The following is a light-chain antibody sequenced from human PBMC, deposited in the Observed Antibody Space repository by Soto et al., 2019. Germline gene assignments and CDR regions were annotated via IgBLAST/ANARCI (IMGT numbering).Light chain of an antibody. Sequence: EILLTQSPATLSLSPGERATLYCRASPSVSSNLAWYQQTPGQAPRLRIYDASTRATGVPARFSGSGSGTAFSLTISSLEPADFAVYYCQQRYNWPQITFGQGKRLESK. CDR3: QQRYNWPQIT. CDR2: DAS. V-gene: IGKV3-11*01. CDR1: PSVSSN. J-gene: IGKJ5*01.